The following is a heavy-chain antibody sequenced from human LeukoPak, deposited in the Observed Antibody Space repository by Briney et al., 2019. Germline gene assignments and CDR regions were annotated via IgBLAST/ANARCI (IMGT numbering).Heavy chain of an antibody. CDR2: ISDRGSRT. CDR3: AKRGVVIRVILVGFHKEAYYFDS. V-gene: IGHV3-23*01. D-gene: IGHD3-22*01. Sequence: GGSLRLSCAVSGITLNIYGMSWVRHAPGKGLEWVAGISDRGSRTNYADSVKGRFTISTDHPKNTLYLQMNSLRAEDTAVYFCAKRGVVIRVILVGFHKEAYYFDSWGQGALVTVSS. CDR1: GITLNIYG. J-gene: IGHJ4*02.